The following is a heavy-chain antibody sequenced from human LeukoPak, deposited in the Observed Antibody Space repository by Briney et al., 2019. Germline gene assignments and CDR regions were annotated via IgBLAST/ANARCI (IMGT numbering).Heavy chain of an antibody. V-gene: IGHV3-23*01. CDR1: GFIFSTYA. Sequence: GGSLRLSCAASGFIFSTYAMSWVRLAPGKGLDWVSGIGGNGGRTYYADSVKGRFTISRDNSKNTLYLQMNSLRAEDTAVYYCAIQYYYDSSGYYQVDYWGQGTLVTVSS. CDR3: AIQYYYDSSGYYQVDY. D-gene: IGHD3-22*01. CDR2: IGGNGGRT. J-gene: IGHJ4*02.